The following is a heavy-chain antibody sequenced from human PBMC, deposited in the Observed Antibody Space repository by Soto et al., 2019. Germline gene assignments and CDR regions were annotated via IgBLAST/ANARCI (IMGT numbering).Heavy chain of an antibody. CDR3: ARDPRDGSGSYFGWYLQH. V-gene: IGHV3-30-3*01. D-gene: IGHD3-10*01. CDR2: ISDDGSNK. Sequence: GGSLRLSCEASGFTFSRYAMHWGRQAPGKGLEWVAVISDDGSNKYYADSVKGRFTISRDNSKNTLYLQMNSLRVEDTAVYYCARDPRDGSGSYFGWYLQHWGQGTLVTVSS. J-gene: IGHJ1*01. CDR1: GFTFSRYA.